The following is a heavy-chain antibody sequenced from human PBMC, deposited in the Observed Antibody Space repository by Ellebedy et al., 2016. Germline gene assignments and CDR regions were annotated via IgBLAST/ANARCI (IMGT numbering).Heavy chain of an antibody. CDR3: ARDSRTWLQAESPPFDS. CDR2: ISPYNGNT. CDR1: GYTFTNYG. V-gene: IGHV1-18*01. D-gene: IGHD5-24*01. J-gene: IGHJ4*02. Sequence: ASVKVSCKASGYTFTNYGISWLRQAPGQGLEWMAWISPYNGNTNYAQKLQGRVTMTTDTSTSTAYMDLRSLTSDDTAMYYCARDSRTWLQAESPPFDSWGQGTLVTVSS.